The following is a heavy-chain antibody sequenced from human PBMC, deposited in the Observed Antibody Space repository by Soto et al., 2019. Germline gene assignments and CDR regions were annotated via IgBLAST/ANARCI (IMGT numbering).Heavy chain of an antibody. CDR2: IIPILGIA. D-gene: IGHD3-10*01. CDR3: ARDLASMVRGVPYFFDY. V-gene: IGHV1-69*04. CDR1: GGTFSIYT. Sequence: SVQVSCKASGGTFSIYTISWVRQAPGQGLEWMGRIIPILGIANYAQKFQGRVMITADKSTSTAYMELSSLRPEDTAVYYCARDLASMVRGVPYFFDYWGQGTLVTVSS. J-gene: IGHJ4*02.